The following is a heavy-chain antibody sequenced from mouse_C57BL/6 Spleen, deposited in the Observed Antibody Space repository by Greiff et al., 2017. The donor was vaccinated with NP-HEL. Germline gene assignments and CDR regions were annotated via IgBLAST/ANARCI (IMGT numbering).Heavy chain of an antibody. D-gene: IGHD2-5*01. CDR1: GYSITSGYY. J-gene: IGHJ3*01. Sequence: EVKLMDSGPGLVKPSQSLSLTCSVTGYSITSGYYWNWIRQFPGNKLEWMGYISYDGSNNYNPSLKNRISITRDTSKNQFFLKLNSVTTEDTATYYCARHYSNSWFAYWGQGTLVTVSA. V-gene: IGHV3-6*01. CDR3: ARHYSNSWFAY. CDR2: ISYDGSN.